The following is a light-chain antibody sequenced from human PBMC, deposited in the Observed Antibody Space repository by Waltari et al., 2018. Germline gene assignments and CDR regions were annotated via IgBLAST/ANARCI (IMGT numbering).Light chain of an antibody. CDR1: NIGGYS. CDR3: HVWHPDMDPGV. V-gene: IGLV3-21*04. J-gene: IGLJ1*01. Sequence: SYALTQPPSASVAPGTTARITCGGDNIGGYSVHWYQQKPVQAPVLVIFYDSDRPSGIPERFSGSNSGNTATLTISSVEAGDEAKYYCHVWHPDMDPGVFGPGTEVSV. CDR2: YDS.